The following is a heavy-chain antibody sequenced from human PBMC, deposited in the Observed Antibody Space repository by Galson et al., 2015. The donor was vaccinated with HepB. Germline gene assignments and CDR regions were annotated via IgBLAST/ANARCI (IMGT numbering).Heavy chain of an antibody. V-gene: IGHV3-48*01. CDR3: ARAGYCSSTSCYLYFDY. Sequence: SLRLSCAASGFTFSTYSMNWVRQAPGKGLEWVSYISSGSSTIYYADSVKGRFTISRDNAKNSLYLQMNSLRADDTAVYYCARAGYCSSTSCYLYFDYWGQGTLVTVSS. D-gene: IGHD2-2*01. CDR1: GFTFSTYS. CDR2: ISSGSSTI. J-gene: IGHJ4*02.